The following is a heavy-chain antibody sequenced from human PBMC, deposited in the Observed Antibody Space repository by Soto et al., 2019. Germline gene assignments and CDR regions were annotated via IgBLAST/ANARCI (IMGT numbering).Heavy chain of an antibody. CDR2: ISAYNGNT. D-gene: IGHD3-9*01. Sequence: ASVKVSCKASGYTFTSYGISWVRQAPGQGLEWMGWISAYNGNTNYAQKLQGRVTMTTDTSTSTAYMELRSLRSDDTAVYYCARDRYDILTGYYNDYYYYYTDVWGKGTTVTVSS. V-gene: IGHV1-18*01. CDR1: GYTFTSYG. J-gene: IGHJ6*03. CDR3: ARDRYDILTGYYNDYYYYYTDV.